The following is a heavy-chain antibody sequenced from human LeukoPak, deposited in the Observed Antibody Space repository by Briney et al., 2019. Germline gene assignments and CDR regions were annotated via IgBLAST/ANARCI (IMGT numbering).Heavy chain of an antibody. Sequence: PGRSLRLSCAASGFTFSSYGMHWVRQAPGKGLEWVAVISYDGSNKYYADSVKGRFTISRDNSKNTLYLQMNSLRAEDTAVYYCAKDRRLAYYDSSGFDYWGQGTLVTVSS. CDR1: GFTFSSYG. CDR2: ISYDGSNK. D-gene: IGHD3-22*01. J-gene: IGHJ4*02. V-gene: IGHV3-30*18. CDR3: AKDRRLAYYDSSGFDY.